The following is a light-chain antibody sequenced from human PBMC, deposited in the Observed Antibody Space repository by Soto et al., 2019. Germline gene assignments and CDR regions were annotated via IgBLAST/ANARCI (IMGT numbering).Light chain of an antibody. CDR1: QSVLHSSNNKNY. J-gene: IGKJ1*01. V-gene: IGKV4-1*01. Sequence: SLAVSLGERATINCTSSQSVLHSSNNKNYLAWNQQKPGQPPKLLIYWASTRESGVPDRFSGSGSGTDFTLTISGLQAEDVAVYYCQQYFTTPWTFGQGTKVEIK. CDR3: QQYFTTPWT. CDR2: WAS.